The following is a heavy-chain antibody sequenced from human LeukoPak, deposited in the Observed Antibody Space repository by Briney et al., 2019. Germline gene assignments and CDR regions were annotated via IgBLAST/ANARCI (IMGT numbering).Heavy chain of an antibody. Sequence: GGSLRLSCAASGFTFSSYSMNWVRQAPGKGLEWVSSINSSSGYIYYADSVKGRFTISRDNAKNTLYLQMNSLRAEDTAVYYCAREREPRRGIYCSGGSCPPQIDAFDIWGQGTMVTVSS. CDR3: AREREPRRGIYCSGGSCPPQIDAFDI. CDR1: GFTFSSYS. D-gene: IGHD2-15*01. J-gene: IGHJ3*02. V-gene: IGHV3-21*04. CDR2: INSSSGYI.